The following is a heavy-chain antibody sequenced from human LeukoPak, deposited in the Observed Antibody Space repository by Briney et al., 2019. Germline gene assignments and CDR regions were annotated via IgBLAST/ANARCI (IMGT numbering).Heavy chain of an antibody. Sequence: PGESLRLCCAASGVTFRNYAMNWVRKAPGQGLEWVSAIRGSDGSTYYVDSVKGRFTISRDNSKNTLYLQMNSLRDEDTAIYDCAKSFLGFSYGKIDYCGQGTLVTVSS. CDR2: IRGSDGST. V-gene: IGHV3-23*02. CDR1: GVTFRNYA. D-gene: IGHD5-18*01. J-gene: IGHJ4*02. CDR3: AKSFLGFSYGKIDY.